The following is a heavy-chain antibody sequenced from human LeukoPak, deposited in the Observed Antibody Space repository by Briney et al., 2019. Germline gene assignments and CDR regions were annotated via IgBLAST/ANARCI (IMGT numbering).Heavy chain of an antibody. CDR3: ARDWAGGYSYGYVDY. D-gene: IGHD5-18*01. V-gene: IGHV3-23*01. CDR1: GFTLSSYA. Sequence: PGGSLRLSCAASGFTLSSYAMSWVRQAPGKGLEWVSAISGSGGSTYYADSVKGRFTISRDNAKNSLYLQMNSLRAEDTAVYYCARDWAGGYSYGYVDYWGQGTLVTVSS. J-gene: IGHJ4*02. CDR2: ISGSGGST.